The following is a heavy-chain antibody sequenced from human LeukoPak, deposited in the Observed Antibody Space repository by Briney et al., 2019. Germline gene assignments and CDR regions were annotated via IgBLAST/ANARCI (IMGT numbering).Heavy chain of an antibody. V-gene: IGHV3-7*01. CDR3: ARLRGYGSGNLDY. CDR2: IKQDGSEK. D-gene: IGHD3-10*01. CDR1: GFTFSNYW. Sequence: GGSLRLSCAPSGFTFSNYWMSWVRQAPGKGLEWVANIKQDGSEKYYVDSVKGRFTISRDNAKNSLYLQMNSLRDEDTAVYYCARLRGYGSGNLDYWGQGTLVTVSS. J-gene: IGHJ4*02.